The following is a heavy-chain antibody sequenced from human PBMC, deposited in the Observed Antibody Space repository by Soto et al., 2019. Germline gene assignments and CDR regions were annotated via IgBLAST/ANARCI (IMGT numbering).Heavy chain of an antibody. CDR3: ARGRYCSGGSCYDAYYYYYMDV. CDR2: IYYSGST. V-gene: IGHV4-59*08. J-gene: IGHJ6*03. Sequence: SETLSLTCTFSGGSSSSYYWSWIRQPPGKGLEWIGYIYYSGSTNYNPSLKSRVTISVDTSKNQFSLKLSSVTAADTAVYYCARGRYCSGGSCYDAYYYYYMDVWGKGTTVTVSS. CDR1: GGSSSSYY. D-gene: IGHD2-15*01.